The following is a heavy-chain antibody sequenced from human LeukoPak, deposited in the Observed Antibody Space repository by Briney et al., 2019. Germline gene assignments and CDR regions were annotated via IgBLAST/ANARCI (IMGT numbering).Heavy chain of an antibody. D-gene: IGHD6-6*01. J-gene: IGHJ4*02. CDR3: AKEAVEYSSSPPNF. CDR2: INWNGGSR. V-gene: IGHV3-20*04. Sequence: GGSLRLSCAASGFKFDDYGMSWVRQVPGKGLEWVSGINWNGGSRGYADSVKGRFTISRDNSKNTLYLQMNSLRAEDTAVYYCAKEAVEYSSSPPNFSGQGTLVTVSS. CDR1: GFKFDDYG.